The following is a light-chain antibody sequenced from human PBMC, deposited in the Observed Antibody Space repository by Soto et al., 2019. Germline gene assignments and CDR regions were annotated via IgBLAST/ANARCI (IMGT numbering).Light chain of an antibody. CDR1: QGISNY. CDR3: QNYYSAPRT. V-gene: IGKV1-27*01. CDR2: GAS. J-gene: IGKJ1*01. Sequence: DIQMTQSPSSQSASVGDRVTITSRASQGISNYLAWYQQKPGKVPELLIYGASTLQPGVPSRFTGSGSGTDFALTISSLQPEDIATYYCQNYYSAPRTFGQGTKVELK.